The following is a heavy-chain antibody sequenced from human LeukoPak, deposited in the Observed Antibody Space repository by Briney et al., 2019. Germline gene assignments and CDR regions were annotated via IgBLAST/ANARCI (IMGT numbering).Heavy chain of an antibody. Sequence: PGGSLRLSCAASGFTFSSYSMNWVRQAPGKGLEWVSSISSSSSYIYYADSVKGRITISRDNAKNSLYLQMNSLRAEDTAVYYCARGQETGTIDAFDIRGQGTMVTVSS. CDR1: GFTFSSYS. D-gene: IGHD1/OR15-1a*01. V-gene: IGHV3-21*01. CDR2: ISSSSSYI. J-gene: IGHJ3*02. CDR3: ARGQETGTIDAFDI.